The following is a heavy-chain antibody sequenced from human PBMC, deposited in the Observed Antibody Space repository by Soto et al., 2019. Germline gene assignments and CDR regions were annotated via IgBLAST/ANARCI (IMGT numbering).Heavy chain of an antibody. V-gene: IGHV3-13*04. J-gene: IGHJ4*01. D-gene: IGHD3-22*01. CDR1: GFTFSSYD. CDR2: IGTAGDT. CDR3: ARAIGPTLFDY. Sequence: QPGGSLRLSCSASGFTFSSYDMHWVRQGPGKGLEWVSAIGTAGDTNYAGSVKGRFTISRENAKNSLYLQMNSLRAGDTAIYFCARAIGPTLFDYWGQEPWSPSPQ.